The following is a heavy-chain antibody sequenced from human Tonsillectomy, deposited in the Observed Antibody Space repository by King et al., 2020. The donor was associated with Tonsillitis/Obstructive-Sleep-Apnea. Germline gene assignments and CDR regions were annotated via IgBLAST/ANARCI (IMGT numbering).Heavy chain of an antibody. CDR3: ARDPSEYSSSYLLYY. V-gene: IGHV1-69*12. Sequence: QLVQSVAEVKKPGSSVKVSCKASVGTFSSYAINLVRQAPEQGLEWMGVIIPIVVTANYAQKCQGRVTITADESTSTAYMELSILRSEDTAVYYCARDPSEYSSSYLLYYWGQGTLVTVSS. CDR1: VGTFSSYA. CDR2: IIPIVVTA. J-gene: IGHJ4*02. D-gene: IGHD6-6*01.